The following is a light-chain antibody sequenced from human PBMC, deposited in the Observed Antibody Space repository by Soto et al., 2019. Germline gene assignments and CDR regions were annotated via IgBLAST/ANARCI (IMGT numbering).Light chain of an antibody. Sequence: QAVVTQPPSASGTPGQRVTISCSGSSSNIGGNIVNWYQQLPGTAPKLLIFGNDQRPSWVPDRFSGSKSGTSASLAISGLQSEDEANYYCAAWDDSLNGVVFGGGTKLPVL. V-gene: IGLV1-44*01. CDR1: SSNIGGNI. CDR3: AAWDDSLNGVV. J-gene: IGLJ2*01. CDR2: GND.